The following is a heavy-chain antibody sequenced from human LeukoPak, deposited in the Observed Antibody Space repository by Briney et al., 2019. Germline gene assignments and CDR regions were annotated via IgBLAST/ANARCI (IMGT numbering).Heavy chain of an antibody. CDR2: ISYDGTNK. CDR1: GFSFSSYG. J-gene: IGHJ4*02. CDR3: AKDRGWNGAFDH. V-gene: IGHV3-30*18. D-gene: IGHD1-1*01. Sequence: PGRSLRLSCAASGFSFSSYGMHWVRQAPGKGLEWAAVISYDGTNKDYADSVKGRFTISRDNSKNTLFLQMNSLRTEDTAVYYCAKDRGWNGAFDHWGQGTLVTVSS.